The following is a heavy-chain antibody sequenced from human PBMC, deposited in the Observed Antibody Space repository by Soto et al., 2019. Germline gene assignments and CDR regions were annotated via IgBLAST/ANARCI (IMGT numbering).Heavy chain of an antibody. J-gene: IGHJ4*02. CDR1: GFTFSNYV. V-gene: IGHV3-23*01. D-gene: IGHD6-6*01. CDR3: ADGGRSFVRSFPY. CDR2: ISGSGDNT. Sequence: EVQLLESGGGLVQPGGSLRLSCAASGFTFSNYVMTWVRQAPGKGLEWVSSISGSGDNTDYADSVKGRFTISRDNSKNTLYLQMNSLRAEDTAVYYCADGGRSFVRSFPYWGLGTLVTVPS.